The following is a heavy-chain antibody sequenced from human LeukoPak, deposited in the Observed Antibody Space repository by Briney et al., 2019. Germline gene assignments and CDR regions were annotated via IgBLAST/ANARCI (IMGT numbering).Heavy chain of an antibody. CDR1: GFTFGTYG. J-gene: IGHJ4*02. CDR2: ISYDGRSK. Sequence: PGGSLRLSCATSGFTFGTYGMHWVRQAPGKGPEWVAVISYDGRSKFYVDSVKGRFTISRDNSENTLYLQMNSLRTEDTAVYYCVRDPSRDTAMVWKYWGQGTLVTVSS. D-gene: IGHD5-18*01. V-gene: IGHV3-30*03. CDR3: VRDPSRDTAMVWKY.